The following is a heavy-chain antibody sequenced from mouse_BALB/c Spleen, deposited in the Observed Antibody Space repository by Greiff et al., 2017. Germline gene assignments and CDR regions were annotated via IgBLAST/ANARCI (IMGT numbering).Heavy chain of an antibody. CDR1: GYTFTSYY. J-gene: IGHJ3*01. V-gene: IGHV1S81*02. D-gene: IGHD2-14*01. Sequence: QVQLQQSGAELVKPGASVKLSCKASGYTFTSYYMYWVKLRPGQGLEWIGEINPSNGGTNFNEKFKSKATLTVDKSSSTAYMHLSSLTSEDSAVYYCTRGRAYRYDWFAYWGQGTLVTVSA. CDR3: TRGRAYRYDWFAY. CDR2: INPSNGGT.